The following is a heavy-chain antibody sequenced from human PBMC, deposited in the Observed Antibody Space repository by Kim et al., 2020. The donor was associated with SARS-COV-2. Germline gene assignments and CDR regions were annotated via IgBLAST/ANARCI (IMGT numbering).Heavy chain of an antibody. Sequence: GGSLRLSCAASGFTFDDYAMHWVRQAPGKGLEWVSGISWNSGSIGYADSVKGRFTISRDNAKNSLYLQMNSLRAEDTALYYCAKSVPAATHYYYYGMDVWGQGTTVTVSS. CDR2: ISWNSGSI. V-gene: IGHV3-9*01. CDR3: AKSVPAATHYYYYGMDV. D-gene: IGHD2-2*01. CDR1: GFTFDDYA. J-gene: IGHJ6*02.